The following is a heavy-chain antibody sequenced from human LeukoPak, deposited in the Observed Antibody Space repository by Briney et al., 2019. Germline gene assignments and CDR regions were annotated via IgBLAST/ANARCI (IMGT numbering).Heavy chain of an antibody. Sequence: SETLSLTCAVYGGSFSGYYWSWIRQPPGKGLEWIGEINHSGSTNYNPSLKSRVTISVDTSKNQFSLKLSSVTAADTAVYYCARVGRDSMVRGAFDPWGQGTLVTVSS. J-gene: IGHJ5*02. CDR3: ARVGRDSMVRGAFDP. CDR2: INHSGST. D-gene: IGHD3-10*01. CDR1: GGSFSGYY. V-gene: IGHV4-34*01.